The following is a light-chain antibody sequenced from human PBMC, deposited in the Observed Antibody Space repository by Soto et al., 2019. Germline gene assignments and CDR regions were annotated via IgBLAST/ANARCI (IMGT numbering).Light chain of an antibody. CDR1: QGISSY. V-gene: IGKV1-5*03. CDR2: KAS. Sequence: IQVTQSPSSLSASVGDRVTITCRASQGISSYLAWYQQKPGKVPKLLIYKASTLKSGVPSRFSGSGSGTEFALTISSLQPDDFATYYCQHYNSYSEAFGQGTKVDIK. CDR3: QHYNSYSEA. J-gene: IGKJ1*01.